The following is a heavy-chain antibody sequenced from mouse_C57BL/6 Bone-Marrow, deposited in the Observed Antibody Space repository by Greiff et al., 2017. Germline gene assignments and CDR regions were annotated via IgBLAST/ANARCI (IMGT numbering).Heavy chain of an antibody. CDR1: GYTFTSYW. CDR2: IAPSASYT. V-gene: IGHV1-59*01. J-gene: IGHJ2*01. Sequence: QVQLQQPGAELVRPGTSVKLSCKASGYTFTSYWMHWVKQRPGQGLEWIGVIAPSASYTNYNQKFKGKATLTVVTSSSTAYMQLSSLTSEDSAVYYCARGGRNYFDYWGQGTTLTVSS. CDR3: ARGGRNYFDY.